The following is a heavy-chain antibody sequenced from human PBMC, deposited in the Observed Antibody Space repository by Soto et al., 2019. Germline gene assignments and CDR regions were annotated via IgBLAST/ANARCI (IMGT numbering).Heavy chain of an antibody. CDR1: GGSISSSNW. J-gene: IGHJ1*01. CDR3: ARSRTTVTPSGFQH. Sequence: SETLSLTCAVSGGSISSSNWWSWVRQPPGKGLEWIGEIYHSGSTNYNPSLKSRVTISVDTSKNQFSLKLSSVTAADTAVYYCARSRTTVTPSGFQHWGQGTLVTVSS. V-gene: IGHV4-4*02. CDR2: IYHSGST. D-gene: IGHD4-17*01.